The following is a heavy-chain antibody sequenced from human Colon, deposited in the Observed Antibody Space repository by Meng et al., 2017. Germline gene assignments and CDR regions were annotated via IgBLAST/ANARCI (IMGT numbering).Heavy chain of an antibody. CDR2: ISSSGDDR. D-gene: IGHD2-21*01. CDR3: VRDGHRDTRSAYCVVVRVRFDY. V-gene: IGHV3-48*03. J-gene: IGHJ4*02. CDR1: GFSFSSYE. Sequence: GGSLRLSCVFSGFSFSSYEMNWVRQAPGKGLEWVAYISSSGDDRNYAESVKGRFTVSRDNTKNSLFLEMSSLRPEDTATYYCVRDGHRDTRSAYCVVVRVRFDYWGQGTLVTVSS.